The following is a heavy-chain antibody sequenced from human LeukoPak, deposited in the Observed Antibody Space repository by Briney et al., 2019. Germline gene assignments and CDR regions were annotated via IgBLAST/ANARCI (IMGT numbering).Heavy chain of an antibody. CDR3: ARHAIGGVKAFDI. CDR1: GGTFSSYA. CDR2: INHSGST. Sequence: CKASGGTFSSYAISWVRQPPGKGLEWIGEINHSGSTNYNPSLKSRGTISVDTSKNQFSLKLSSVTAADTAVFYCARHAIGGVKAFDIWGKGTLVTVSS. V-gene: IGHV4-34*01. J-gene: IGHJ3*02. D-gene: IGHD3-16*01.